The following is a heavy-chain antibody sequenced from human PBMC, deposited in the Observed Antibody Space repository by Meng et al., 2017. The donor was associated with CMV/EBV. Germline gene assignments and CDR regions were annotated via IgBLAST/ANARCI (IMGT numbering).Heavy chain of an antibody. CDR2: ISSSGSTI. D-gene: IGHD2-2*01. CDR1: GFTFSSYE. V-gene: IGHV3-48*03. Sequence: GGSLRLSCAASGFTFSSYEMNWVRQAPGKGLKWVSYISSSGSTIYYADSVKGRFTISRDNAKNSLYLQMNSLRAEDTAVYYCARDGPIVVVRGHYGMDVWGQGTTVTVSS. CDR3: ARDGPIVVVRGHYGMDV. J-gene: IGHJ6*02.